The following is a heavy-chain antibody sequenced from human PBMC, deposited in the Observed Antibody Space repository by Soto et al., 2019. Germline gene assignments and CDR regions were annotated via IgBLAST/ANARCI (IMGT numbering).Heavy chain of an antibody. J-gene: IGHJ4*02. D-gene: IGHD3-16*01. CDR2: IYPSWTI. CDR3: ATYTAFAKYYFDY. Sequence: TLSLTCSVSGVSITTNGYSWSWIRQPPGKGLEWIGYIYPSWTIFYNPSLNSRVTISADTSNNQFSLKLTSVTAADTAVYFCATYTAFAKYYFDYWGRGNLVTVSS. CDR1: GVSITTNGYS. V-gene: IGHV4-30-2*01.